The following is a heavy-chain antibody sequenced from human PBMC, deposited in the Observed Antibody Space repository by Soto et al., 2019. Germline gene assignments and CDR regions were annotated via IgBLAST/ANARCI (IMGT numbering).Heavy chain of an antibody. CDR1: GFSISTYG. J-gene: IGHJ4*02. V-gene: IGHV3-23*01. Sequence: EVQLLESGGGLAQPGGSLRLSCAASGFSISTYGVTWVRQAPGKGLEWVSGFSGSSGNTYYADSVKGRFTISRDNSKNTVYLQMYSLRAEDTAVYYCARWNGYGDSWGQGTLVTVSS. D-gene: IGHD1-1*01. CDR2: FSGSSGNT. CDR3: ARWNGYGDS.